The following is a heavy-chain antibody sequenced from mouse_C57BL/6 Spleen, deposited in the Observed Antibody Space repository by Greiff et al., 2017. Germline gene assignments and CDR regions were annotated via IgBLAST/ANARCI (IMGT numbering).Heavy chain of an antibody. CDR2: IYPGSGNT. J-gene: IGHJ4*01. V-gene: IGHV1-66*01. Sequence: QVQLKQSGPELVKPGASVKISCKASGYSFTSYYIHWVKQRPGQGLEWIGWIYPGSGNTKYNATYKGKATLTADTSSSTAYMQLSSLTSEDSAVYYCSRRVYYDYDGTWMDYWGQGTSVTVSS. D-gene: IGHD2-4*01. CDR1: GYSFTSYY. CDR3: SRRVYYDYDGTWMDY.